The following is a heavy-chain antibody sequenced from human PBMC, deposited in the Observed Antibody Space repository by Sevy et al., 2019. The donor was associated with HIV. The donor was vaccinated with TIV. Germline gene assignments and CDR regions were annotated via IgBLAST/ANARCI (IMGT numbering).Heavy chain of an antibody. Sequence: SETLSLTCTVSGGSIRNYYWSWIRQPPGKGLEWIGYIYYSGSTNYNPSLKSRVTISVDTSKNQFSLKLTSVTAPDTAVHYCARTATRPIDYFDYWGQGTLVTVSS. CDR1: GGSIRNYY. J-gene: IGHJ4*02. D-gene: IGHD2-15*01. CDR2: IYYSGST. V-gene: IGHV4-59*12. CDR3: ARTATRPIDYFDY.